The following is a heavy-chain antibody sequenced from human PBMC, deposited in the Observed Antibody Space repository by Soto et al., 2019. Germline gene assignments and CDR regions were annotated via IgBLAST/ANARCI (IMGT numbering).Heavy chain of an antibody. CDR2: IYYSGST. CDR1: GGSISSGDYY. Sequence: SETLSLTCTVSGGSISSGDYYRCWIRQPPGKGLEWIGYIYYSGSTCYNPSLRRRCTISLDTSNNQLSLYLSSGTPAHTAVDYCARDRYSSRYLWFRPCGEGTLVTVS. CDR3: ARDRYSSRYLWFRP. J-gene: IGHJ5*02. D-gene: IGHD6-25*01. V-gene: IGHV4-30-4*01.